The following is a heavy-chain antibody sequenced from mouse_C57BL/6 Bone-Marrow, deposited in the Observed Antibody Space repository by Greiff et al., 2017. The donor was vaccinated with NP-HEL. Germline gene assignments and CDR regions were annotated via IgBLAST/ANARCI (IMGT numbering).Heavy chain of an antibody. CDR2: IYPGSGST. J-gene: IGHJ1*03. CDR3: ARRGGSSGYFDV. V-gene: IGHV1-55*01. CDR1: GYTFTSYW. D-gene: IGHD1-1*01. Sequence: QVQLQQPGAELVKPGASVKMSCKASGYTFTSYWITWVKQRPGQGLEWIGDIYPGSGSTNYNEKFKSKATLTVDTSSSTAYMQLSSLTSEDSAVYYCARRGGSSGYFDVWGTGTTVTVSS.